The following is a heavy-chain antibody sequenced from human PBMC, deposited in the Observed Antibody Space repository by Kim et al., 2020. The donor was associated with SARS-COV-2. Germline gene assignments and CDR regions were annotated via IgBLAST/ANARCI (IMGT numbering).Heavy chain of an antibody. D-gene: IGHD4-17*01. J-gene: IGHJ5*02. Sequence: GGSLRLSCVASGFTFSRSRMSWVRQAPGKTLEWVAYINRDGSQKYNMGSVKGRFIISRDNTKNSVSLQMNNLRVEDTGIYYCAREGGDDFSSTPNPWGQG. V-gene: IGHV3-7*01. CDR3: AREGGDDFSSTPNP. CDR2: INRDGSQK. CDR1: GFTFSRSR.